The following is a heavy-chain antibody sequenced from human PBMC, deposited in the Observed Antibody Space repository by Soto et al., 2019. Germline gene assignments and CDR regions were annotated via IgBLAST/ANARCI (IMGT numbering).Heavy chain of an antibody. D-gene: IGHD1-26*01. CDR1: VGPISGGGYS. CDR3: ARDSSSGLEDY. CDR2: IYYSGST. J-gene: IGHJ4*02. Sequence: QVQLQESGPGLVKPSRTLSLTCPFFVGPISGGGYSWSWFRQHPGKGLEWIGYIYYSGSTYYNPSLKSRVTISVDTSKNQFSLKLSSVTAADTAVYYCARDSSSGLEDYWGQGTLVTVSS. V-gene: IGHV4-31*03.